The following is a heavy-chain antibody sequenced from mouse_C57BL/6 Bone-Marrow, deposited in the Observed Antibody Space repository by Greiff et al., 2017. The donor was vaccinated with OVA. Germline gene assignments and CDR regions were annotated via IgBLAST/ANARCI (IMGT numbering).Heavy chain of an antibody. CDR2: IDPNSGGT. CDR1: GYTFTSYW. Sequence: QVQLQQPGAELVKPGASVKLSCKASGYTFTSYWMHWVKQRPGRGLEWIGRIDPNSGGTTYNEKFKSKATLTVDKPSSTAYMQLSSLTSEDSAVYYCARSLYYYGSSYWYFDVWGTGTTVTVSS. CDR3: ARSLYYYGSSYWYFDV. J-gene: IGHJ1*03. D-gene: IGHD1-1*01. V-gene: IGHV1-72*01.